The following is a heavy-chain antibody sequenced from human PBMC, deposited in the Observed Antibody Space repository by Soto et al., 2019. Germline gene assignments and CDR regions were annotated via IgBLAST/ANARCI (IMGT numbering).Heavy chain of an antibody. J-gene: IGHJ4*02. D-gene: IGHD3-16*02. CDR3: ARHSISDYDYIGGSYRAPFDY. V-gene: IGHV4-59*08. CDR2: IYYSGST. Sequence: SETLSLTCTVSGGSISSYYWSWIRQPPGKGLEWIGYIYYSGSTNYNPSLKSRVTISVDTSKNQFSLKLSSVTAADTAVYYCARHSISDYDYIGGSYRAPFDYWGQGTLVTVSS. CDR1: GGSISSYY.